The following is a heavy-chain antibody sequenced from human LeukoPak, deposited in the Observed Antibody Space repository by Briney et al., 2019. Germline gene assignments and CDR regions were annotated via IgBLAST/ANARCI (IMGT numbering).Heavy chain of an antibody. D-gene: IGHD6-6*01. Sequence: QPGGSLRLSCAASGFTFSSYAMSWVRQAPGKGLEWVSAIGGSGGSTYYADSVKGRFTISRDNSKNTLYLQMNSLRAEDTAVYYCAKCGGRVWAARPWSWFDPWGQGTLVTVSS. CDR2: IGGSGGST. J-gene: IGHJ5*02. CDR3: AKCGGRVWAARPWSWFDP. CDR1: GFTFSSYA. V-gene: IGHV3-23*01.